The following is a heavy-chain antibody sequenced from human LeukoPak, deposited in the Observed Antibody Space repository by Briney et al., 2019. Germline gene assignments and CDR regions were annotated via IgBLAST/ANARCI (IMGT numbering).Heavy chain of an antibody. J-gene: IGHJ4*02. D-gene: IGHD5-24*01. CDR3: AKEGRSLQTY. CDR2: INHSGST. Sequence: SETLSLTCTVYDGSFSDYYWSWIRQPPGKGLEWIGEINHSGSTNYNPSLKSRVTISVDTSKNQFSLRLSFVTAADTAVYYCAKEGRSLQTYWGQGTLVTVSS. CDR1: DGSFSDYY. V-gene: IGHV4-34*01.